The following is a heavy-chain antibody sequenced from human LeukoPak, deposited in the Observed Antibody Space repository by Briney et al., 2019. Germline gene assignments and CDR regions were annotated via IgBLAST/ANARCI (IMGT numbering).Heavy chain of an antibody. CDR3: ARESAPTAYDFWSGYYR. J-gene: IGHJ1*01. Sequence: GGSLRLFCAASGFTVSSNYMSWVRQAPGKGLEWVSVIYSGGSTYYADSVKGRFTISRDNSKNTLYLQMNSLRAEDTAVYYCARESAPTAYDFWSGYYRWGQGTLVTV. CDR2: IYSGGST. V-gene: IGHV3-66*02. D-gene: IGHD3-3*01. CDR1: GFTVSSNY.